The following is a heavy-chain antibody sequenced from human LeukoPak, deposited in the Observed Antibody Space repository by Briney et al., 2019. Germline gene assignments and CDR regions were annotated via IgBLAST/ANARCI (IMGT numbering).Heavy chain of an antibody. D-gene: IGHD6-19*01. CDR1: EFRVSNTY. V-gene: IGHV3-53*01. CDR2: IYTGGSA. Sequence: GGSLRLSCAASEFRVSNTYISWVRQAPGNGLEWVSVIYTGGSAYYAESVKGRFTISRDNSKNTLYLQMSSLRAEDTAVYYCARDAYSSGWYRWFDPWGQGTLVTVSS. J-gene: IGHJ5*02. CDR3: ARDAYSSGWYRWFDP.